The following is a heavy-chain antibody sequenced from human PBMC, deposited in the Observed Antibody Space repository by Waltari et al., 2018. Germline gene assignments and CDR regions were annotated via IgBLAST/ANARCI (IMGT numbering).Heavy chain of an antibody. CDR3: ASVLSGHAFDI. V-gene: IGHV1-18*01. CDR2: IRAYNGNT. D-gene: IGHD7-27*01. J-gene: IGHJ3*02. CDR1: GYTFTSYG. Sequence: QVQLVQSGAEVKKPGASVKVSCKASGYTFTSYGISWVRQAPGQGLEWMGWIRAYNGNTNYTQRLQGRDTMTTDTYTSTAYVELRSLRDDDAAVYYCASVLSGHAFDIWGQGTMVTVSS.